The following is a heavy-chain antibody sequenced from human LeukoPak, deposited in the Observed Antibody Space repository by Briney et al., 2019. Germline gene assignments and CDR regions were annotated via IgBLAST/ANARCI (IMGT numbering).Heavy chain of an antibody. J-gene: IGHJ6*03. V-gene: IGHV4-4*07. CDR1: GGSISSYY. CDR2: IYTSGST. CDR3: ARDVRIMIFGGRYYYYYMDV. Sequence: SETLSLTCTVSGGSISSYYWSWIRQPAGKGLEWIGRIYTSGSTNYNPSLKSRVTMSVDTSKNQFSLKLSSVTAADTAVYYCARDVRIMIFGGRYYYYYMDVWGKGTTVTVSS. D-gene: IGHD3/OR15-3a*01.